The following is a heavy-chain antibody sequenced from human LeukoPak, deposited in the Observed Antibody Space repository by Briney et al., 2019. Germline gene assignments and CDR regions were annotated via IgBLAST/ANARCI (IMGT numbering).Heavy chain of an antibody. CDR3: ARVSGGYDQETDYFDY. CDR1: GGTFSSYA. CDR2: IIPIFGTA. Sequence: SVKVSCTASGGTFSSYAISWVRQAPGQGLEWMGGIIPIFGTANYAQKFQGRVTITTDESTSTAYMELSSLRSEDTAVYYCARVSGGYDQETDYFDYWGQGTLVTVSS. D-gene: IGHD5-12*01. J-gene: IGHJ4*02. V-gene: IGHV1-69*05.